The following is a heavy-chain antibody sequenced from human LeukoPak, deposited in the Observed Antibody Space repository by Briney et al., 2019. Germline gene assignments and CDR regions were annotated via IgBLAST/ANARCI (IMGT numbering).Heavy chain of an antibody. CDR3: ARGGEYLGQKPYYHYGMDV. CDR1: GGSISSYY. V-gene: IGHV4-4*07. Sequence: SSETLSLTCTVSGGSISSYYWSWIRQPAGKGLEWIGRIYTSGSTNYNPSLKSRVTMSVDTSKNQFSLKLSSVTAAETAVYYCARGGEYLGQKPYYHYGMDVWGQGTTVTVSS. D-gene: IGHD4-17*01. J-gene: IGHJ6*02. CDR2: IYTSGST.